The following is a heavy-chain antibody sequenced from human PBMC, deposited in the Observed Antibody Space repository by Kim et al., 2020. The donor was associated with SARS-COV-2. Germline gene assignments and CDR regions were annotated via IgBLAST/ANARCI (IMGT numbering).Heavy chain of an antibody. CDR3: ARYRFGELALRRERYFDY. V-gene: IGHV4-59*13. D-gene: IGHD3-10*01. CDR1: GGSISSYY. J-gene: IGHJ4*02. CDR2: IYYSGST. Sequence: SETLSLTCTVSGGSISSYYWSWIRQPPGKGLEWIGYIYYSGSTNYNPSLKSRVTISVDTSKNQFSLKLSSVTAADTAVYYCARYRFGELALRRERYFDYWGQGTLVTVSS.